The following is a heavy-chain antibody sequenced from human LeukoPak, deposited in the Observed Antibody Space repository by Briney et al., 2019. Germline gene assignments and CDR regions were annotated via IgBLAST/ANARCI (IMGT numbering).Heavy chain of an antibody. D-gene: IGHD3-22*01. CDR2: IIPIFGTA. CDR1: GGTFSSYA. V-gene: IGHV1-69*01. CDR3: ARDSRSYYDSSGYSPDY. Sequence: GASVKVCCKASGGTFSSYAISWVRQAPGQGLEWMGGIIPIFGTANYAQKFQGRVTITADESTSTAYMELSSLRSEDTAVYYCARDSRSYYDSSGYSPDYWGQGTLVTVSS. J-gene: IGHJ4*02.